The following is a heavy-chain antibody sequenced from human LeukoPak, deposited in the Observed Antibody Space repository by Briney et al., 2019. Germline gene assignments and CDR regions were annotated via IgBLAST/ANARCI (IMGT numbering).Heavy chain of an antibody. J-gene: IGHJ4*02. D-gene: IGHD3-10*01. Sequence: ASVKVSCKASGYTFIDYSMHWVRQAPGQGLEWMGWINPNSGGTNYAQKFQGRVTMTRDTSISTAYMEVSRLRSDDTAVYYCASWAEGYDSGSYYNAGAYYFDYWGQGTLVTVSS. CDR1: GYTFIDYS. CDR3: ASWAEGYDSGSYYNAGAYYFDY. V-gene: IGHV1-2*02. CDR2: INPNSGGT.